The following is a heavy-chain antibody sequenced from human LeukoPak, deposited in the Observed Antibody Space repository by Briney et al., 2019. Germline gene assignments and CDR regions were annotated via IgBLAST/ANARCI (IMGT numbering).Heavy chain of an antibody. J-gene: IGHJ4*02. Sequence: GGSLRLSCAASGFTFDDYGLSWVRQAPGKGLEWVSTINWNGGSTGYADSVKGRFTISRDNSKNTLYLQMNSLRAEDTAVYYCAKEGYCSGGSCYFDYWGQGTLVTVSS. D-gene: IGHD2-15*01. V-gene: IGHV3-20*04. CDR2: INWNGGST. CDR1: GFTFDDYG. CDR3: AKEGYCSGGSCYFDY.